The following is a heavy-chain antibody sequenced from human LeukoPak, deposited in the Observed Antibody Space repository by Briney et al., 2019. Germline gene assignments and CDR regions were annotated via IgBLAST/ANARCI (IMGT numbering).Heavy chain of an antibody. CDR1: GFTFSSYS. Sequence: GGSLRLSCAASGFTFSSYSMNWVRQAPGKGLEWVSSISRNSSYIYYADSVEGRFTTSRDNAKNSLYRQMNSLRAEDTAVYYCARDPGATTGYWGQGTLVTVSS. CDR2: ISRNSSYI. J-gene: IGHJ4*02. V-gene: IGHV3-21*01. CDR3: ARDPGATTGY. D-gene: IGHD1-26*01.